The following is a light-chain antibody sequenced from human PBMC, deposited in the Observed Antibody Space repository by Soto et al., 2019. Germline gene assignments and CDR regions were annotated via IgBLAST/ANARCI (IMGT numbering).Light chain of an antibody. CDR1: SSDVGAYKY. J-gene: IGLJ2*01. V-gene: IGLV2-8*01. CDR2: AVS. Sequence: QSVLTQPPSASGSPGQSVTISCTGTSSDVGAYKYVSWYQQHPGKAPKPMIYAVSERPSGVPDRFSGSKSGNTASLTVSGLQAEDEADYYCSSYADTNNLLFGGGTKLTVL. CDR3: SSYADTNNLL.